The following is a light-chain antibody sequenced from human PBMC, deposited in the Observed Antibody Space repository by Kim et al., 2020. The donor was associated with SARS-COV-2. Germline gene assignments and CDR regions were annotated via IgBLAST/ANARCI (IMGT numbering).Light chain of an antibody. CDR1: QDIRND. Sequence: ASLGDRVPITCLASQDIRNDLGWYQQNPGRAPKRLIYGASSLQSGVPSRFSGSGSGTEFTLTISSVQTEDFATYFCLQHSTYPITFGQGTRLEIK. J-gene: IGKJ5*01. CDR3: LQHSTYPIT. CDR2: GAS. V-gene: IGKV1-17*01.